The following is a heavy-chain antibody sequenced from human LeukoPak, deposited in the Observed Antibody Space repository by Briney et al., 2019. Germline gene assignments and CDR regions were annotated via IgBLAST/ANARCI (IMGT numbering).Heavy chain of an antibody. CDR2: IYPGDSDT. J-gene: IGHJ5*02. CDR1: GYSFTSYW. D-gene: IGHD6-13*01. Sequence: GESLKISCKGSGYSFTSYWIGWVRQMPGKGLEWMGIIYPGDSDTRYSPSFQGQVTISADKSISTAYLQWSSLKASDTAMYYCARRPSVGSSWSYNWFDPWGQGTLVTVSS. V-gene: IGHV5-51*01. CDR3: ARRPSVGSSWSYNWFDP.